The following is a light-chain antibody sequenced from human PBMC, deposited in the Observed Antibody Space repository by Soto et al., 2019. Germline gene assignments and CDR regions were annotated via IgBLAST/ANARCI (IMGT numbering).Light chain of an antibody. CDR1: QSVSSSY. J-gene: IGKJ2*01. CDR2: GAS. CDR3: QQYGSSSYT. V-gene: IGKV3-20*01. Sequence: EIVLTQSPGTLSLSPGERATLSCRASQSVSSSYLAWYQQKPGQAPRLLIYGASSRATGVPDRFSGSGSGTDFTFTISRLEPEDFAVYYCQQYGSSSYTFGQGTKLEIK.